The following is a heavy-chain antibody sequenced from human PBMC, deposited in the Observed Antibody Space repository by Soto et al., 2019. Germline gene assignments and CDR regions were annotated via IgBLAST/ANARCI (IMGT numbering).Heavy chain of an antibody. CDR2: IIPVFGTA. D-gene: IGHD4-17*01. CDR1: GGSLSNYG. V-gene: IGHV1-69*12. CDR3: ARGDATKIVVTTYYGMDV. J-gene: IGHJ6*02. Sequence: QVQLVQSGAEVKKPGSSVKVSCKASGGSLSNYGISWVRQAPGQGLEWMGGIIPVFGTANYAQKLQGRVTITADESTSIVYMDVTSLRSEDTAVYSCARGDATKIVVTTYYGMDVWGQGTTVTVSS.